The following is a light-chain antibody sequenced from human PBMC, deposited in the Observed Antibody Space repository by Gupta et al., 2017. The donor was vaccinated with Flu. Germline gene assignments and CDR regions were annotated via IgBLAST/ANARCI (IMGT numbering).Light chain of an antibody. CDR1: QTIYNY. V-gene: IGKV1-39*01. Sequence: DIQMTQSPSSLSASVGDRVTITCRASQTIYNYLNWYQQKPGKAPKLLIYGASTLQGGVPSSFSGSGSGTEFTLTISRLQSEDFATYYCQQSDDYPRTFGQGTKVEIK. J-gene: IGKJ1*01. CDR3: QQSDDYPRT. CDR2: GAS.